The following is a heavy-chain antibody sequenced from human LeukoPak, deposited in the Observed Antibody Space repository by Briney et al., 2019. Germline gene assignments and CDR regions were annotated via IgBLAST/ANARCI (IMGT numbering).Heavy chain of an antibody. V-gene: IGHV4-59*01. CDR1: GRSISSYY. D-gene: IGHD3-3*01. CDR2: IYYSGST. CDR3: ARVRDYDFWSGPDAYYFDY. J-gene: IGHJ4*02. Sequence: KPSETLSLTCTVSGRSISSYYWSWIRQPPGKGLEWIGYIYYSGSTNYNPSLKSRVTISVDTPKNQFSLKLSSVAAADTAVYYCARVRDYDFWSGPDAYYFDYWGQGTLVTVSS.